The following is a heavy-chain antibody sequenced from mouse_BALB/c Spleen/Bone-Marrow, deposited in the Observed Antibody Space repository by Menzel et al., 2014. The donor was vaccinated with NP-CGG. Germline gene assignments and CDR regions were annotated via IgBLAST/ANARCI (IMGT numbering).Heavy chain of an antibody. V-gene: IGHV2-6-5*01. CDR3: AKIYYDFDGFAH. CDR2: IWGVGAT. J-gene: IGHJ3*01. CDR1: GFSLTDYG. D-gene: IGHD2-4*01. Sequence: QVQLQQSGPGLVAPSQSLSITCTVTGFSLTDYGVSWIRQPPGKGLEWLGVIWGVGATYYNSALKSKLSISKDNSKRQVFLKMNSLQTDDTAIYYCAKIYYDFDGFAHWGQGTLVTVSA.